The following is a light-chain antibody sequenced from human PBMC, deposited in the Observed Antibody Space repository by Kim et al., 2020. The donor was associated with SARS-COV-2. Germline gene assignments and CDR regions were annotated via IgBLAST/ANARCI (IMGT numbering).Light chain of an antibody. CDR2: GCT. CDR3: NSYAGSNNWV. V-gene: IGLV2-8*01. CDR1: RCDGGAYNY. Sequence: TISCPGPRCDGGAYNYVSCDHHHPAQAPKLLLYGCTKRPSGVPDRFSGSKSGYTASLTVSGLQAEDEADYSCNSYAGSNNWVFGGGTQLTVL. J-gene: IGLJ3*02.